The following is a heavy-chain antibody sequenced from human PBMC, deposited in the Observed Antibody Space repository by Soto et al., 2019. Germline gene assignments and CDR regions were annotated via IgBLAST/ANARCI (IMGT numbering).Heavy chain of an antibody. J-gene: IGHJ4*01. CDR1: GYTLTELS. V-gene: IGHV1-24*01. CDR2: FDPEDGET. Sequence: QGLLVQSGAEVKKPGASVRVSCKVSGYTLTELSMHWVRQAPGKGLEWMGGFDPEDGETIYEHKLQGRVTMTADTSTDTAYMALSSLRSEYTAVDCCAAVRGWYRSSNYFDHWGQGTLVTVSS. CDR3: AAVRGWYRSSNYFDH. D-gene: IGHD6-19*01.